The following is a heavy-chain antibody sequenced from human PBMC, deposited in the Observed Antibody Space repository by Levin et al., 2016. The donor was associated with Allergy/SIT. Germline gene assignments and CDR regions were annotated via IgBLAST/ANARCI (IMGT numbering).Heavy chain of an antibody. V-gene: IGHV6-1*01. CDR1: GDSVSSNSAA. D-gene: IGHD3-10*01. J-gene: IGHJ6*02. Sequence: SQTLSLTCAISGDSVSSNSAAWNWIRQSPSRGLEWLGRTYYGSKWYNDYAVSVKSRITINPDTSKNQFSLQLNSVTPEDTAVYYCARESTMVRGVIITSYYYGMDVWGQGTTVTVSS. CDR3: ARESTMVRGVIITSYYYGMDV. CDR2: TYYGSKWYN.